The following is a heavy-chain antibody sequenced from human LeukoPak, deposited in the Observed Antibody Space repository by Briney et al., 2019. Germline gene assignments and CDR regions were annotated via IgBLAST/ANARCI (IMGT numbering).Heavy chain of an antibody. CDR1: GGSITTHH. Sequence: SETLSLTCTVSGGSITTHHWNWIRQTPGKGLEWIGYVFDSGRTKQNPSLKSRVTLSADTSKNQLSLRLSSVTAAGTAVYYCTTIKRGTIFGYFDFWGQGILVTVSS. D-gene: IGHD1-14*01. J-gene: IGHJ4*02. V-gene: IGHV4-59*11. CDR3: TTIKRGTIFGYFDF. CDR2: VFDSGRT.